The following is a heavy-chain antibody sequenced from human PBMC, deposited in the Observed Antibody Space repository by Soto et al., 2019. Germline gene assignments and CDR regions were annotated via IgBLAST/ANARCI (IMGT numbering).Heavy chain of an antibody. CDR3: SRSYFGETIINGVVYYHGLDV. V-gene: IGHV1-69*01. Sequence: QVQLVKSGAEVKKPGSSVKVSCKASGGTFSRSAISWVRQAPGQGLEWMGGIVLIFGSPNYSQKFQGRLTITADEPTSTAYMELSSLKSDDTAVYFCSRSYFGETIINGVVYYHGLDVWGQGTTVTVSS. CDR1: GGTFSRSA. D-gene: IGHD3-10*01. J-gene: IGHJ6*02. CDR2: IVLIFGSP.